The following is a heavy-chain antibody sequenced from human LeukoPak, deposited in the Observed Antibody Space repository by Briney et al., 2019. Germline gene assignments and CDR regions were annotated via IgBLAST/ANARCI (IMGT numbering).Heavy chain of an antibody. CDR3: ARDGTKLLGYGMDV. J-gene: IGHJ6*02. Sequence: SQTLSLTCTVSGGSISSGGYYCSWIRQHPGKGLEWIGYIYYSGSTYFNPSLKSRVTISVDTSKNQFSLKLSSVTAADTAVYYCARDGTKLLGYGMDVWGQGTTVTVSS. V-gene: IGHV4-31*03. CDR1: GGSISSGGYY. CDR2: IYYSGST. D-gene: IGHD3-16*01.